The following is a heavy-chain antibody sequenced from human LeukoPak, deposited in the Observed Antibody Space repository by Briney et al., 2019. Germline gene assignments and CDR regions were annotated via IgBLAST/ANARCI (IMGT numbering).Heavy chain of an antibody. CDR3: ARDRVFGSGLPAYYYGMDV. CDR1: GGTFSRSA. J-gene: IGHJ6*02. V-gene: IGHV1-69*13. Sequence: ASVKVSCKASGGTFSRSAISWVRQAPGQGLEWMGGINPIFRTPNLAQKFQGRVTITADESTSTAYMELSSLRSEDTAVYYCARDRVFGSGLPAYYYGMDVWGQGTTVTVSS. D-gene: IGHD6-19*01. CDR2: INPIFRTP.